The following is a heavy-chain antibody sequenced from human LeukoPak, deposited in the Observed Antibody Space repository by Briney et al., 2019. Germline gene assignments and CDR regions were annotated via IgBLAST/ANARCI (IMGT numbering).Heavy chain of an antibody. J-gene: IGHJ5*02. CDR3: AKAVELLNWFDP. CDR1: GFTVSSNY. Sequence: GGSLRLSCAASGFTVSSNYMSWVRQAPGKGLEWVSVIYSGGSTYYADSVKGRFTISRDNSKNTLYLQMNSLRAEDTAVYYCAKAVELLNWFDPWGQGTLVTVSS. D-gene: IGHD1-26*01. V-gene: IGHV3-66*01. CDR2: IYSGGST.